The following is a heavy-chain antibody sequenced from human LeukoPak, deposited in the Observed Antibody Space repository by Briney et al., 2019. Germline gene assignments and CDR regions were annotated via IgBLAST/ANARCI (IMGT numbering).Heavy chain of an antibody. V-gene: IGHV1-8*01. J-gene: IGHJ4*02. Sequence: GASVKVSCKASGYTFTSYDINWVRQATGQGLEWMGWMNPNSGNTGYAQKFQGRVTMTRNTSISTAYMELSSLRSEDTAVYYCASSRSMVRGVIRGKGLDYWGQGTLVTVSS. CDR3: ASSRSMVRGVIRGKGLDY. D-gene: IGHD3-10*01. CDR2: MNPNSGNT. CDR1: GYTFTSYD.